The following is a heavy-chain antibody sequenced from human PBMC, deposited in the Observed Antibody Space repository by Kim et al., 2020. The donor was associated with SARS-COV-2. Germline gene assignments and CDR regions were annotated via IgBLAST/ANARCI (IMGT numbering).Heavy chain of an antibody. J-gene: IGHJ4*02. CDR3: ARTYDFWSGHSVDY. Sequence: NPSPKSRVTISVDTSKNQFSLRLSSVTAADTAVYYCARTYDFWSGHSVDYWGQGTLVTVSS. V-gene: IGHV4-39*01. D-gene: IGHD3-3*01.